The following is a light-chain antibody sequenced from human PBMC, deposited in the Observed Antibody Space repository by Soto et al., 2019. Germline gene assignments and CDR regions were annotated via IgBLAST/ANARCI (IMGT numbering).Light chain of an antibody. CDR1: QSVTANY. CDR2: AAS. J-gene: IGKJ2*01. CDR3: QQYGSSPYI. Sequence: EIVLTQSPGTLSVSPGETATLSCRASQSVTANYLAWYQQKSGQAPRLLIHAASTRATGTPDRFKGIGSGPEFALIITSLEPEDFAVYYCQQYGSSPYIFGQGTKLEIK. V-gene: IGKV3-20*01.